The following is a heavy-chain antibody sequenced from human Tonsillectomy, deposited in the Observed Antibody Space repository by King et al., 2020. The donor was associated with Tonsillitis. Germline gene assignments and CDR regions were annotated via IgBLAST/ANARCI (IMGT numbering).Heavy chain of an antibody. D-gene: IGHD3-3*01. J-gene: IGHJ2*01. Sequence: QLQESGPGLVKPSETLSLTCTVSGGSISSSSYYWGWIRQPPGKGLEWIGSIYYSGSTYYNPSLKSRVTISVDTSKNQFSLKLSSVTAADTAVYYCARTYYDFWSGYKYVYLDVWCRGTLVTVSS. CDR1: GGSISSSSYY. CDR3: ARTYYDFWSGYKYVYLDV. V-gene: IGHV4-39*01. CDR2: IYYSGST.